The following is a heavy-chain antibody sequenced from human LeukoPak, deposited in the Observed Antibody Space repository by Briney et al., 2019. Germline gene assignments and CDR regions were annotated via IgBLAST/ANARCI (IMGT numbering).Heavy chain of an antibody. Sequence: SGTLSLTCAVSGGSISSSNWWSWVRQPPGKGLEWIGEIYHSGSTNYNPSLKSRVTISVDKSKNQFSLKLSSVTAADTAVYYCAREVDNSDYYHPGAFDIWGQGTMVTVSS. J-gene: IGHJ3*02. CDR1: GGSISSSNW. CDR2: IYHSGST. V-gene: IGHV4-4*02. CDR3: AREVDNSDYYHPGAFDI. D-gene: IGHD3-22*01.